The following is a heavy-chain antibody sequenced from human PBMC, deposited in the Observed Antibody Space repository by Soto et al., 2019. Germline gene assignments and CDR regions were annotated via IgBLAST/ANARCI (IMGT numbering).Heavy chain of an antibody. CDR3: AAVQGYYYDSSGYHDDS. V-gene: IGHV1-58*01. D-gene: IGHD3-22*01. CDR2: IVVGSGNT. Sequence: AAVKVSCKASGCTFTSSAVQWVRQARGQRLEWIGWIVVGSGNTNYAQKFQERVTITRDMSTSTAYMELSSLRSEDTAVYYCAAVQGYYYDSSGYHDDSWGQGTLVTVSS. J-gene: IGHJ4*02. CDR1: GCTFTSSA.